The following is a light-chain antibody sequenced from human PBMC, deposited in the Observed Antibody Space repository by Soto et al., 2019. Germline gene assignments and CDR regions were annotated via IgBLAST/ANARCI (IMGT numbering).Light chain of an antibody. CDR2: GVT. J-gene: IGLJ3*02. Sequence: QSVRTRPASVSGSPGQSITISCTGASSDVGFSDYVSWYQQHPGKAPKLLIYGVTNRPSGVSNRFSGSKSGNTASLSIPGLQAEDEADYYCCSYIHFTTVFGGGTKVTVL. V-gene: IGLV2-14*01. CDR1: SSDVGFSDY. CDR3: CSYIHFTTV.